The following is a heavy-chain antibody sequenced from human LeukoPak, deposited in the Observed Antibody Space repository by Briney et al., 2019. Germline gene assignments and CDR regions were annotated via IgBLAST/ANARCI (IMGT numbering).Heavy chain of an antibody. CDR3: ARVSHYYDSSGYYYVRAFDI. J-gene: IGHJ3*02. D-gene: IGHD3-22*01. Sequence: PSETLSLTCTVSGGSISSYYWSWIRQPAGKGLEWIGRISTSGSTNYNPSLKSRVTMSVDTSNNQFSLKLSSVTAADTAVYYCARVSHYYDSSGYYYVRAFDIWGQWTMVTVSS. CDR2: ISTSGST. V-gene: IGHV4-4*07. CDR1: GGSISSYY.